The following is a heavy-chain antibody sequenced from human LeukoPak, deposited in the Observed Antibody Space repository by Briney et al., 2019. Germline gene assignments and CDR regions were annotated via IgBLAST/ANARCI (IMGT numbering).Heavy chain of an antibody. CDR1: GGSFSGYY. D-gene: IGHD2-15*01. Sequence: SETLSLTCAVYGGSFSGYYWSWIRQPPGKGLEWIGEINHSGSTNYNPSLKSRVTISVDTSKNQFSLKLSSVTAAGTAVYYCARHRCSGGSCYPMNWFDPWGQGTLVTVSS. V-gene: IGHV4-34*01. CDR2: INHSGST. J-gene: IGHJ5*02. CDR3: ARHRCSGGSCYPMNWFDP.